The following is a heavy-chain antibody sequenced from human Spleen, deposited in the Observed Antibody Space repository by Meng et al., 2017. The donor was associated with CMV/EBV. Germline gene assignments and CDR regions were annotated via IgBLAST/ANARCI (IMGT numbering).Heavy chain of an antibody. V-gene: IGHV1-2*06. Sequence: QVQLVQSGAEVKKPGASAKISCKASGYTFTGYYIHWVRQAPGQGLEWMGRINPNSGGTNYAQKFQGRVTMIRDTSISTAYMELSSLRSDDTALYYCAKHRPNWGLDYWGQVTLVTVSS. CDR2: INPNSGGT. D-gene: IGHD7-27*01. J-gene: IGHJ4*02. CDR3: AKHRPNWGLDY. CDR1: GYTFTGYY.